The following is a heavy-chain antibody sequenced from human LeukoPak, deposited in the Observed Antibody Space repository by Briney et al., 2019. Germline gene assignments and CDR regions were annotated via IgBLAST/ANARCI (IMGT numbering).Heavy chain of an antibody. J-gene: IGHJ4*02. V-gene: IGHV3-53*01. CDR1: GFTVSSKY. CDR2: MYDGGRT. CDR3: ARGLTYSFLDY. D-gene: IGHD5-12*01. Sequence: PGGSLRLSCAASGFTVSSKYMSWVRQAPGRRLEWVSIMYDGGRTYYADSVRGRFTISRDNSKNTLHLQMNSLRADDTAVYYCARGLTYSFLDYWGRGTQVTVSS.